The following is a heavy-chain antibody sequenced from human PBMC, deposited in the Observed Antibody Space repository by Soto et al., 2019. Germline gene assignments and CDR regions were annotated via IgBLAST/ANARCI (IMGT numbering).Heavy chain of an antibody. CDR2: ISYSGTT. D-gene: IGHD1-7*01. Sequence: AETLALTCTVSGGSMSSRSSYHWGWIRQPPGKGLEWIGTISYSGTTYYNPTLKSRVTISVDTSKNHCSLKLSPLTAADTAVYYCARTLITGTRYGMDVWGQGTTVTVSS. CDR3: ARTLITGTRYGMDV. V-gene: IGHV4-39*02. J-gene: IGHJ6*02. CDR1: GGSMSSRSSYH.